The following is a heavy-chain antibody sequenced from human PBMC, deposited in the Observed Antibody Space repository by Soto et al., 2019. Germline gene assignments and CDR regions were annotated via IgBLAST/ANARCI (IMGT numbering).Heavy chain of an antibody. J-gene: IGHJ6*02. Sequence: ASVKVSCKASGYTFTSYYMHWVRQAPGQGLEWMGIINPSGGSTSYAQKFQGRVTMTRDTSTSTVYMELSSLRSEDTAVYYFARDLATTTTSYYYYGMDVWGQGTTVTVSS. CDR2: INPSGGST. CDR3: ARDLATTTTSYYYYGMDV. V-gene: IGHV1-46*01. D-gene: IGHD1-26*01. CDR1: GYTFTSYY.